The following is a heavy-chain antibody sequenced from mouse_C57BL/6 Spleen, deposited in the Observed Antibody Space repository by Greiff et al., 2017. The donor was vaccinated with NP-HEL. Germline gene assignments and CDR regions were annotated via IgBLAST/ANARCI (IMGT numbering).Heavy chain of an antibody. V-gene: IGHV1-39*01. CDR1: GSSFPDYN. J-gene: IGHJ4*01. CDR2: INPNYGTT. Sequence: EVQLQQSGPELVKPGASVKISCKASGSSFPDYNMNWVKQSNGKSLEWIGVINPNYGTTSSNQKFKGKATLTVDQSSSTAYMQLNSLTSEDSAVYYCARNGGSSPYYYAMDYWGQGTSVTVSS. CDR3: ARNGGSSPYYYAMDY. D-gene: IGHD1-1*02.